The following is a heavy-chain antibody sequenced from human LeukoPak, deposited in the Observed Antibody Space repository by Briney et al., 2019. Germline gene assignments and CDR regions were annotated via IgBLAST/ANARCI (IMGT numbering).Heavy chain of an antibody. D-gene: IGHD1-14*01. Sequence: GGSLRPSCTASGFAFSNFWMSWVRQAPGKGLEWVANIRQNGSEETYIDSVKGRFIISRDNAKSSLSLQMNSLRGEDTAVYYCADPGMGYWGQGTLVTVSS. V-gene: IGHV3-7*01. CDR1: GFAFSNFW. CDR3: ADPGMGY. CDR2: IRQNGSEE. J-gene: IGHJ4*02.